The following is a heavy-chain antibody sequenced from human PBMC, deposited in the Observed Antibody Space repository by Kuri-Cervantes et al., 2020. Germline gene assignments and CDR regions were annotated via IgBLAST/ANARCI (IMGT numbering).Heavy chain of an antibody. CDR3: TTEPYIVLMHY. CDR1: GFTFSSYS. Sequence: GGSLRLSCAASGFTFSSYSMNWIRQAPGKGLEWIGRIKSKADFGTTDYAAPVKGRFTISRDDSKTTLFLQMNSLKTEDTAVYYCTTEPYIVLMHYWGQGTLVTVSS. V-gene: IGHV3-15*01. CDR2: IKSKADFGTT. J-gene: IGHJ4*02. D-gene: IGHD5-12*01.